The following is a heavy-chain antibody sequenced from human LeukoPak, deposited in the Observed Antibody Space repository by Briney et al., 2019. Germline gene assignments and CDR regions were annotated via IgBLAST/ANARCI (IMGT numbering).Heavy chain of an antibody. CDR3: AKIGGTTCF. CDR2: ISGRGGST. J-gene: IGHJ4*02. Sequence: GGSLRLSCAASGFTFSSYNMNWVRQAPGKGLEWVSAISGRGGSTYYADSVKGRFTISRDNLKNTLYLQMNSLRADDTAVYYCAKIGGTTCFWGQGTLVTVSS. V-gene: IGHV3-23*01. D-gene: IGHD4-17*01. CDR1: GFTFSSYN.